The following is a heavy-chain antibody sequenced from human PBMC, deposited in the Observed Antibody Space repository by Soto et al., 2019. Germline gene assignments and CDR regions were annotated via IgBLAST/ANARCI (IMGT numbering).Heavy chain of an antibody. J-gene: IGHJ4*02. D-gene: IGHD5-12*01. V-gene: IGHV4-30-4*01. CDR2: IYYSGST. CDR1: GGSINSGDYY. Sequence: PSETLSLTCSVSGGSINSGDYYWSWIRHSPGKGLEWIGYIYYSGSTYYNPSLKSRSTISIDTSKNQFFLDVDSVTAADTAVYYCARLYTGYEAFDYWGQGTLVTVSS. CDR3: ARLYTGYEAFDY.